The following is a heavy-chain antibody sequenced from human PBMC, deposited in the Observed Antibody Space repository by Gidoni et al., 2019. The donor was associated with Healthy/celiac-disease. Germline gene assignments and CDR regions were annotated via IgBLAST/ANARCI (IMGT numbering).Heavy chain of an antibody. D-gene: IGHD4-17*01. J-gene: IGHJ3*02. CDR3: AKDLSTGDYGDPDAFDI. Sequence: QVQLVESGGGVVQPGRSLRLSCAASGFTFSSSGMHWVRQAPGKGLEWVAVISYDGSNKYYADSVKGRFTISRDNSKNTLYLQMNSLRAEDTAVYYCAKDLSTGDYGDPDAFDIWGQGTMVTVSS. CDR2: ISYDGSNK. V-gene: IGHV3-30*18. CDR1: GFTFSSSG.